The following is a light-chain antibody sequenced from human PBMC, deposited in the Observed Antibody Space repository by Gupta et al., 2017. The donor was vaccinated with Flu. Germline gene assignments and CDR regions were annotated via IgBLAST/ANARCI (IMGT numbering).Light chain of an antibody. CDR2: WAS. Sequence: DIVMTQSPDSLAVSLGERATMNCKSSQTVLHSCNNKNCLAWYQQKPGQPPKLLIYWASTRASGVPDRFSGSGSGTDFTLTISSLQAEDVAVYYCRQYSNPPLFNFGPGTKVDIK. CDR3: RQYSNPPLFN. CDR1: QTVLHSCNNKNC. J-gene: IGKJ3*01. V-gene: IGKV4-1*01.